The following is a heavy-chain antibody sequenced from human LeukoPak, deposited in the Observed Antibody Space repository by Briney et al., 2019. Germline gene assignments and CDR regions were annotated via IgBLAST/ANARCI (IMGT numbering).Heavy chain of an antibody. CDR2: INSDGSST. V-gene: IGHV3-74*01. J-gene: IGHJ4*02. CDR1: GFTFSSYW. Sequence: QPGGSLRLSCSASGFTFSSYWMHWVRRAPGKGLAWVSRINSDGSSTSYADSVKGRFTISRDNAKNTLYLQMNSLRAEDTAVYYCARGGAAMAYYWGQGTLVTVSS. CDR3: ARGGAAMAYY. D-gene: IGHD5-18*01.